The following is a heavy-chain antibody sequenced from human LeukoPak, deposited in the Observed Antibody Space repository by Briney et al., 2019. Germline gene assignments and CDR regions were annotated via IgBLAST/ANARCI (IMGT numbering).Heavy chain of an antibody. Sequence: GGSLRLSCAASGFTFSDYYMSWVRQAPGKGLEWVANIKQDGGQKYYVDSVKGRFTISRGNAKNSVYLQMNSLRVEDTAVYFCARIGYSSSSFDYWGQGTLVTVSS. D-gene: IGHD6-6*01. CDR3: ARIGYSSSSFDY. CDR2: IKQDGGQK. J-gene: IGHJ4*02. V-gene: IGHV3-7*05. CDR1: GFTFSDYY.